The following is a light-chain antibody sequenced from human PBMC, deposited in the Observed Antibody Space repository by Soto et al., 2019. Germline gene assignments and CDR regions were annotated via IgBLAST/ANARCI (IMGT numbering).Light chain of an antibody. V-gene: IGKV1-39*01. CDR1: QSINSH. Sequence: DIQMTQSPSSLSASVGDRVTITCRASQSINSHLNWYQQKPGKAPKLLIYAASSLEGGVPSRFSGSGSGTDFTLNISSLQPEDFATYCCQQSDSTPYTFGQGTKLEI. J-gene: IGKJ2*01. CDR2: AAS. CDR3: QQSDSTPYT.